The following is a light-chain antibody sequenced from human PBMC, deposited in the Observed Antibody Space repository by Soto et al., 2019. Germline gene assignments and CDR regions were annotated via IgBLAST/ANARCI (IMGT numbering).Light chain of an antibody. V-gene: IGLV2-14*01. CDR3: SSYTSSSTYV. Sequence: VLTQPASVSGSPGQSIAISCTGTSSDIGGYNYVSWYQQHPGKAPKLMIYEVSNRPSGVSNRFSGSKSGNTASLTISGLQAEDEADYYCSSYTSSSTYVFGTGTKVTVL. CDR2: EVS. J-gene: IGLJ1*01. CDR1: SSDIGGYNY.